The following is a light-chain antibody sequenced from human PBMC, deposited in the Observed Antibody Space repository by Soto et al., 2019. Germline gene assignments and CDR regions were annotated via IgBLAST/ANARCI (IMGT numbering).Light chain of an antibody. Sequence: EIVVTQSPGTLSLSPGEIATLPCRLSESVNNNYLSWYQQKPGQAPRLLIYGASRRATGIPDRFSGSGSGKDCTLTISRLEPEDFAVYYCQLYSRSPRQITFGQGTRLDIK. CDR2: GAS. CDR1: ESVNNNY. CDR3: QLYSRSPRQIT. V-gene: IGKV3-20*01. J-gene: IGKJ5*01.